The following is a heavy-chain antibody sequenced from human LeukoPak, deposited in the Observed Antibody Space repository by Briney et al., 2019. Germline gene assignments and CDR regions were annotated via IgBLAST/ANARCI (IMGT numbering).Heavy chain of an antibody. V-gene: IGHV3-23*01. CDR3: AKEELSDAFDI. J-gene: IGHJ3*02. Sequence: GGSLRLSCEASGFTFSGYAVSWVRQAPGKGLEWVSGIRSSGGSTYYADSVKGRFTISRDNSKNTLYLQMNSLRAEDTAVYYCAKEELSDAFDIRGQGTMVTVS. CDR1: GFTFSGYA. CDR2: IRSSGGST. D-gene: IGHD3-16*02.